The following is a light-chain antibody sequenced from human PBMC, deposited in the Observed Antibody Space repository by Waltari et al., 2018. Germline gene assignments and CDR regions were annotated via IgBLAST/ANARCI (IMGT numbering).Light chain of an antibody. Sequence: QAVVTQDPSLTVSPGVPVTLTCYSNNCTVTSGHYPYWVQQKSGEAPRTLIYDTSKKHSWTPARFSGSLLGGKAALTLSGAQPEDEAKYYCLLSYGSVNWVFGGGTTLTVL. CDR3: LLSYGSVNWV. J-gene: IGLJ3*02. CDR2: DTS. V-gene: IGLV7-46*01. CDR1: NCTVTSGHY.